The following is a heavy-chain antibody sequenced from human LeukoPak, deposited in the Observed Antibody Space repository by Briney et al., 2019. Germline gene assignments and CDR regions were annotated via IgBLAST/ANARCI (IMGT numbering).Heavy chain of an antibody. CDR3: ARVGDGYNYPFGYYFDY. V-gene: IGHV4-34*01. CDR2: INHSGST. CDR1: GGSFSGYY. J-gene: IGHJ4*02. Sequence: ASETLSLTCAVYGGSFSGYYWSWIRQPPGKGLEWIGEINHSGSTNYNPSLKSRVTISVDTSKNQFSLKLSSVTAADTAVYYCARVGDGYNYPFGYYFDYWGQGTLVTVSS. D-gene: IGHD5-24*01.